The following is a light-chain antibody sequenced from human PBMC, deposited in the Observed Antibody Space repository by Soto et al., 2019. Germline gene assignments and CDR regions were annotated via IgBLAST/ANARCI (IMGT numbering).Light chain of an antibody. CDR2: DVS. CDR3: CSYAGSYTSAA. Sequence: QSVLTQPRSVSGSPGQSVTISCTGTSSDVGGYNYVSWYQQHPGKAPKLMIYDVSKRPSGVPDRFSGSKSGNTASLTISGLQAEDEADYYCCSYAGSYTSAAFGGGTQLTLL. V-gene: IGLV2-11*01. CDR1: SSDVGGYNY. J-gene: IGLJ7*01.